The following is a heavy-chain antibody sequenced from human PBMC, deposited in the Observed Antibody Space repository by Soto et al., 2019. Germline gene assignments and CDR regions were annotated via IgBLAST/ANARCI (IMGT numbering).Heavy chain of an antibody. J-gene: IGHJ6*02. CDR3: ARGWRWEDSDYYYYYGMDV. CDR2: ISYDGSNK. D-gene: IGHD1-26*01. Sequence: GGSLRLSCAASGFTFSSYAMHWVRQAPGKGLEWVAVISYDGSNKYYADSVKGRFTISRDNSKNTLYLQMNSLRAEDTAVYYCARGWRWEDSDYYYYYGMDVWGQGTTVTASS. V-gene: IGHV3-30-3*01. CDR1: GFTFSSYA.